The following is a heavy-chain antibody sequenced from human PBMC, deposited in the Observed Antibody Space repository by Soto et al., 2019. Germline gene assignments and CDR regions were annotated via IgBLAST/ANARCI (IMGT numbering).Heavy chain of an antibody. CDR3: ARDRRVHYYDSSGYYFDY. J-gene: IGHJ4*02. Sequence: SETLSLTCTVSGGSISSGGYYWSWIRQHPGKGLEWIGYIYYSGSTYYNPSLKSRVTISVDTSKNQFSLKLSSVTAADTAVYYCARDRRVHYYDSSGYYFDYWGQGTLVTVSS. D-gene: IGHD3-22*01. CDR2: IYYSGST. V-gene: IGHV4-31*03. CDR1: GGSISSGGYY.